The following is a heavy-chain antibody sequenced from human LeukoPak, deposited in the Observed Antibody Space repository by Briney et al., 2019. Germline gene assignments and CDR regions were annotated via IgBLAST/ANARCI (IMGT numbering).Heavy chain of an antibody. Sequence: GGSLRLSCAASGFTFSDYYMTWIRQAPGKGLEWVSYISSSGSTIYYADSVKGRFTISRDNAKNSLYLQMNSLRAEDTAVYYCARGSSGYYAPAEYFQHWGQGTLVTVSS. J-gene: IGHJ1*01. CDR3: ARGSSGYYAPAEYFQH. CDR1: GFTFSDYY. V-gene: IGHV3-11*01. D-gene: IGHD3-22*01. CDR2: ISSSGSTI.